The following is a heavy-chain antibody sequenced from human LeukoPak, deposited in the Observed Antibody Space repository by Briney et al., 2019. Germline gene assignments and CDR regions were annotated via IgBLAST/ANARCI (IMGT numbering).Heavy chain of an antibody. CDR1: GGSISSYY. Sequence: SETLSLTCTVSGGSISSYYWSWIRQPPGKGLEWIGHIYYSGSTNYNPSLKSRVTISVDTSKNQFSLKLSSVTAADTAVYYCARDRQATTAYDAFDIWGRGTMVTVSS. V-gene: IGHV4-59*01. J-gene: IGHJ3*02. CDR3: ARDRQATTAYDAFDI. D-gene: IGHD4-17*01. CDR2: IYYSGST.